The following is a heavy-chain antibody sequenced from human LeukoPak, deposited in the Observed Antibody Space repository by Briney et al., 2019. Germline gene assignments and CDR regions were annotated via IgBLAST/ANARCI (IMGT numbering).Heavy chain of an antibody. J-gene: IGHJ4*02. Sequence: ASVKVSCKISGFGLSVLSIHWMRQAPGKGLEWVGGIRPETGEPIYAQKFQGRVTMTTDTFTNTAYMELRSLRSDDTAVYYCARDARNIGARPSPPDYWGQGTLVTVSS. CDR1: GFGLSVLS. D-gene: IGHD6-6*01. CDR2: IRPETGEP. CDR3: ARDARNIGARPSPPDY. V-gene: IGHV1-24*01.